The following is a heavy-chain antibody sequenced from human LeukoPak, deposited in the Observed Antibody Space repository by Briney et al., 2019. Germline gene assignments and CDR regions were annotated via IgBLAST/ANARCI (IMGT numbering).Heavy chain of an antibody. CDR2: ISGSGGST. Sequence: SGGSLRLSCAASGFTFSSYAMSWVRQAPGKGLEWVSAISGSGGSTYYADSVKGRFTISRDNSKNTLYLQMNSPRAEDTAVYYCAKLVEYYDILTEDDYWGQGTLVTVSS. D-gene: IGHD3-9*01. V-gene: IGHV3-23*01. CDR3: AKLVEYYDILTEDDY. J-gene: IGHJ4*02. CDR1: GFTFSSYA.